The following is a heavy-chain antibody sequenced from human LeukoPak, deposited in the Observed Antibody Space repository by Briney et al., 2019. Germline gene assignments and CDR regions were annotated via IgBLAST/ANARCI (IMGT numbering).Heavy chain of an antibody. Sequence: ASVKVSCKASGYTFTGYYMHWVRQAPGQGLEWMGIINPSGGSTSYAQKFQGRVTMTRDTSTSTVYMELSNLRSEDTAVYYCAREGTVTPAFDIWGQGTMVTVSS. D-gene: IGHD4-17*01. V-gene: IGHV1-46*01. CDR1: GYTFTGYY. CDR2: INPSGGST. J-gene: IGHJ3*02. CDR3: AREGTVTPAFDI.